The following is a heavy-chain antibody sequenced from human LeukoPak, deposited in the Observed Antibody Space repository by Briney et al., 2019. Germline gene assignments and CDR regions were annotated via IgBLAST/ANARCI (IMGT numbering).Heavy chain of an antibody. Sequence: KPSETLSLTCAVHGGSFSGYYWSWIRKPPGKGLEWIGEINHSGSTNYNPSLKSRVTISVDTSKNQFSLKLSSVTAADTAVYFCARGPPTDYYDSSGFYYVFDYWGQGTLVTVSS. D-gene: IGHD3-22*01. CDR2: INHSGST. V-gene: IGHV4-34*01. J-gene: IGHJ4*02. CDR3: ARGPPTDYYDSSGFYYVFDY. CDR1: GGSFSGYY.